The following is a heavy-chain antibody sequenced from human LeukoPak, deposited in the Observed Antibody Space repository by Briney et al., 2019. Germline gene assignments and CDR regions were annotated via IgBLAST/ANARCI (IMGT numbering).Heavy chain of an antibody. V-gene: IGHV4-61*01. CDR2: IYYSGST. D-gene: IGHD3-10*01. CDR3: ARDVGEDY. CDR1: GGSVSSGSYY. Sequence: SETLSLTCTVSGGSVSSGSYYWSWIRQPPGKGLEWIGYIYYSGSTNYNLSLKSRVTISVDTSKNQFSLKLSSVTAADTAVYYCARDVGEDYWGQGTLVTVSS. J-gene: IGHJ4*02.